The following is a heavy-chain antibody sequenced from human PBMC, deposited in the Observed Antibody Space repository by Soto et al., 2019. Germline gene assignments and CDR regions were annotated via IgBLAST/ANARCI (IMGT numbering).Heavy chain of an antibody. CDR2: ISYDGSNK. Sequence: PGRSLRLSCAASGFTFSSYGMHWVRQAPGKGLEWVAVISYDGSNKYYADSVKGRFTISRDNSKNTLYLQMNSLRAEDTAVYYCAKDPDYYDSSGYYDYWGQGPLVTVSS. CDR1: GFTFSSYG. D-gene: IGHD3-22*01. J-gene: IGHJ4*02. V-gene: IGHV3-30*18. CDR3: AKDPDYYDSSGYYDY.